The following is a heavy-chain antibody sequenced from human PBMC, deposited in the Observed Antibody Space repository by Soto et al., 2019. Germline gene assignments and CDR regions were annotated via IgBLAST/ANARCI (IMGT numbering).Heavy chain of an antibody. CDR3: ARDIAVAGGYYYYYGMDV. CDR1: GGTFSSYA. Sequence: QVQLVQSGAEVKKPGSSVKVSCKASGGTFSSYAISWGRQAPGQGLEWMGGIIPIFGTANYAQKFQGRVTITADESMSTAYMELSSLRSEDTAVYYCARDIAVAGGYYYYYGMDVWGQGTTVTVSS. J-gene: IGHJ6*02. V-gene: IGHV1-69*01. CDR2: IIPIFGTA. D-gene: IGHD6-19*01.